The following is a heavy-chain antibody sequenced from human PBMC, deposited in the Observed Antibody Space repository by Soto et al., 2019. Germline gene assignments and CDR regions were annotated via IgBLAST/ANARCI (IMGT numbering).Heavy chain of an antibody. J-gene: IGHJ5*02. D-gene: IGHD2-2*01. V-gene: IGHV4-31*03. CDR2: IYYSGST. CDR1: GGSISSGGYY. CDR3: ARLVVVAPVANA. Sequence: SETLSLTCTVSGGSISSGGYYWSWIRQHPGKGLEWIGYIYYSGSTYYNPSLKSRVTISVDTSKNSFSLNLTSVTAADTAVYFCARLVVVAPVANAWGQGTLVTVSS.